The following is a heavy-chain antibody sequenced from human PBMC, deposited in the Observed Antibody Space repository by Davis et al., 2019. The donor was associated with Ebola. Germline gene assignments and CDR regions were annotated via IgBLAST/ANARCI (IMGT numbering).Heavy chain of an antibody. J-gene: IGHJ4*02. Sequence: GGSLRLSCAASGFTFSSYSMNWVRQAPGKGLEWVSAISGSGGSTYYADSVKGRFTISRDNSKNTLYLQMNSLRAEDTAVYYCAKVNYYDFWSGYYSPGHFDYWGQGTLVTVSS. CDR3: AKVNYYDFWSGYYSPGHFDY. V-gene: IGHV3-23*01. CDR1: GFTFSSYS. CDR2: ISGSGGST. D-gene: IGHD3-3*01.